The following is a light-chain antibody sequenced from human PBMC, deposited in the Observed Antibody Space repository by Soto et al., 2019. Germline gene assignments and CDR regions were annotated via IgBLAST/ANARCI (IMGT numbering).Light chain of an antibody. CDR2: EVT. CDR1: SGDIGSYNL. J-gene: IGLJ1*01. CDR3: SSYTNINTRACV. V-gene: IGLV2-14*01. Sequence: QSALTQPASVSGSPGQSITIPCTGTSGDIGSYNLVFWYQQHPGKAPKLIIYEVTDRPSGVSNRFSGSKSGNTASLTISGLQAEDEAEYYCSSYTNINTRACVFGTGTKVTVL.